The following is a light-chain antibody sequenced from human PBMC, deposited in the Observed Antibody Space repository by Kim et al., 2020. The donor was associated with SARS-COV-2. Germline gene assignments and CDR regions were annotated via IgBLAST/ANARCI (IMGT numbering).Light chain of an antibody. CDR1: KLGNRF. CDR3: QAWDSHTRV. J-gene: IGLJ3*02. CDR2: QDD. V-gene: IGLV3-1*01. Sequence: SYELTQPPSMSVSPGQTASITCSGDKLGNRFTCWYQQKPGQSPVLIIYQDDKRPSGIPERFSASNSGNTATLTISGIQGVDEADYFCQAWDSHTRVFGGGTQLTVL.